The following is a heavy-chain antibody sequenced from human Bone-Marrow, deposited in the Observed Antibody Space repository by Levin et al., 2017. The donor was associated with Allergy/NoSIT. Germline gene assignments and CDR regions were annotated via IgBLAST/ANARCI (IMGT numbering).Heavy chain of an antibody. J-gene: IGHJ4*02. CDR1: GFTFSNYD. V-gene: IGHV3-69-1*02. CDR2: LLLLFLL. Sequence: LSCAASGFTFSNYDMNWVRQAPGPFLSFFSSLLLLFLLLSADSVKGRFTISRDNAENSLYLQMNSLRDEDTAFYFCASDGNRGYDMDYWGQGTLVTVSS. D-gene: IGHD5-12*01. CDR3: ASDGNRGYDMDY.